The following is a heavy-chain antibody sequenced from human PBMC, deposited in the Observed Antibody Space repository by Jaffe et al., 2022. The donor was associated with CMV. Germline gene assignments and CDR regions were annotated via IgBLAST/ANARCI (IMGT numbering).Heavy chain of an antibody. J-gene: IGHJ4*02. D-gene: IGHD3-10*01. CDR1: GFTFSSYA. CDR2: ISGSGGST. CDR3: VAGVIRRGSGPRDVCDDKCLDY. Sequence: EVQLLESGGGLVQPGGSLRLSCAASGFTFSSYAMSWVRQAPGKGLEWVSAISGSGGSTYYADSVKGRFTISRDNSKNTLYLQMNSLRAEDTAVYYCVAGVIRRGSGPRDVCDDKCLDYWGQGTLVTVSS. V-gene: IGHV3-23*01.